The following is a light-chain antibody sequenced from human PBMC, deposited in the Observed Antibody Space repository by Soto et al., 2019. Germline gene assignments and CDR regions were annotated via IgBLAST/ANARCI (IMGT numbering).Light chain of an antibody. V-gene: IGLV6-57*02. CDR2: EDD. Sequence: FMLTQPHSVSASPGETVTISCTGISGSIASNYVQWYQQRPGGAPTAVIFEDDLRPSGVPDRFSGSVDSSSNSASLTISGLKTEDEADYYCQSYDSNNHVIFGGGTKLTVL. CDR1: SGSIASNY. J-gene: IGLJ2*01. CDR3: QSYDSNNHVI.